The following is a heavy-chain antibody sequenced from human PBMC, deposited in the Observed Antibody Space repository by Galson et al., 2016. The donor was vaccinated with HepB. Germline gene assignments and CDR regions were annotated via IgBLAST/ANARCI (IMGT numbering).Heavy chain of an antibody. D-gene: IGHD2-8*01. Sequence: SLRLSCATSGFSFMTYTMSWVRQAPGKGLEWVSSISSSSSYIYYADSVKGRFTISRDNAKNSLYLQMNGLRADDTAVYYCARGSVGGFCTNGACLDAFDIWGQGTMVTVSS. J-gene: IGHJ3*02. CDR1: GFSFMTYT. CDR2: ISSSSSYI. CDR3: ARGSVGGFCTNGACLDAFDI. V-gene: IGHV3-21*01.